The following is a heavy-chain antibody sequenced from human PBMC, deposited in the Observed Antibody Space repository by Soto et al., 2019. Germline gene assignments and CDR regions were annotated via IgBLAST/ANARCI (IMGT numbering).Heavy chain of an antibody. CDR2: IRSKGHNYAT. CDR3: TRDLFAYDYSGILWFDP. V-gene: IGHV3-73*01. Sequence: GGSLRLSCAASGFAFSGSAMYWVRQASGKGPEWVGRIRSKGHNYATEYAASVKGRFTISRDDSKNTAYLQMNSLQTEDTAVYYCTRDLFAYDYSGILWFDPWGQGTLVTVSS. J-gene: IGHJ5*02. D-gene: IGHD3-16*01. CDR1: GFAFSGSA.